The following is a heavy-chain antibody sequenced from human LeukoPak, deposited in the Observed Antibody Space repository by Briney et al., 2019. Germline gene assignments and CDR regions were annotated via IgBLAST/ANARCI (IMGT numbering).Heavy chain of an antibody. J-gene: IGHJ4*02. Sequence: GGSLRLSCAASGFTFSSYGMHWVRQAPGKGLEWVAVIWCDGSKKYYADSVKGRFTISRDNSKNTLYLQMNSLRAEDTAVYYCAKDGDSGSYVDYWGQGTLVTVSS. CDR1: GFTFSSYG. V-gene: IGHV3-33*06. CDR2: IWCDGSKK. CDR3: AKDGDSGSYVDY. D-gene: IGHD1-26*01.